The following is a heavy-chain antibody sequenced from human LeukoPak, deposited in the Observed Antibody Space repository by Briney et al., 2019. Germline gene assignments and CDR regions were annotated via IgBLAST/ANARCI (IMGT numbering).Heavy chain of an antibody. Sequence: ASVKVSCKASGYTFTSYDINWVRQATGQELEWMGWMNLNSGNTGYAQKFQGRVTMTRNTSISTAYMELSSLRSEDTAVYYCARGTGGIVVVTDAFDIWGQGTMVTVSS. CDR1: GYTFTSYD. J-gene: IGHJ3*02. CDR2: MNLNSGNT. D-gene: IGHD3-22*01. V-gene: IGHV1-8*01. CDR3: ARGTGGIVVVTDAFDI.